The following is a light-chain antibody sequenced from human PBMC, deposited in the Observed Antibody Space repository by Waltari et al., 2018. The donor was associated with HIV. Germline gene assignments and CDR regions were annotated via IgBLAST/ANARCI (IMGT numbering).Light chain of an antibody. J-gene: IGKJ1*01. CDR3: QQYNNWPRT. CDR1: QSVSSH. CDR2: GAS. Sequence: TQSPATLSVAPGERATVSCRASQSVSSHLAWYQQKSGQAPSLLIYGASSRATGIPARISGTVSGKEFTLTISSLQSEDFAVYYCQQYNNWPRTFGQGTKVEIK. V-gene: IGKV3-15*01.